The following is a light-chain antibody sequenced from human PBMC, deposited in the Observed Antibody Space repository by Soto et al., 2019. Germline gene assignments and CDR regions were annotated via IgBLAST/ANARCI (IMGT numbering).Light chain of an antibody. J-gene: IGKJ1*01. Sequence: DIQMTQSPSTLPASVGDRVTITCRASQSISSWLAWYQQKPGKAPKLLLYKASSLESGVPSRFSGSGSGTEFTLTISSLQPEDFATYYCQQYGSYSRTFGQGTKVDIK. CDR3: QQYGSYSRT. V-gene: IGKV1-5*03. CDR1: QSISSW. CDR2: KAS.